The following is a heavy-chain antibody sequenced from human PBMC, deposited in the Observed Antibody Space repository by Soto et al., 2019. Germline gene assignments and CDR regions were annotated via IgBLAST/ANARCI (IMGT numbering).Heavy chain of an antibody. J-gene: IGHJ6*02. V-gene: IGHV4-31*03. D-gene: IGHD6-6*01. CDR1: GGSISSGGYY. CDR2: NYYSGIT. CDR3: ARGSSIAGLYYGMDV. Sequence: QVQLQESGPGLVKPSQTLSLTCTVSGGSISSGGYYWTWIRQHPGKGLEWIGYNYYSGITYHNPSLNSRVTISLDTSKNQFSLKLSSVTAADTAVYYCARGSSIAGLYYGMDVWGQGTTVTVSS.